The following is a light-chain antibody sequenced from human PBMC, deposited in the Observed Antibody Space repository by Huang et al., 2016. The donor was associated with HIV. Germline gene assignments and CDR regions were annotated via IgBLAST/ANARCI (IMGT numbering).Light chain of an antibody. J-gene: IGKJ2*01. CDR1: QSVRNNY. CDR3: QQYSTSSYT. V-gene: IGKV3D-20*01. CDR2: VAH. Sequence: GEKATLTCGASQSVRNNYLAWYQQKPGLAPRLLSYVAHVRATGIPERFSGSGSGTDFTLTISILEPEDFAMYYCQQYSTSSYTFGQGTKVDI.